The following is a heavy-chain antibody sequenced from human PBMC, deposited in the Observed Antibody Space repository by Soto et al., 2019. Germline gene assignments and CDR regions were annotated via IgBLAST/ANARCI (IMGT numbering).Heavy chain of an antibody. CDR1: GYTFTGYY. V-gene: IGHV1-2*04. D-gene: IGHD3-10*01. CDR2: INPNSGGT. Sequence: ASVKISCKASGYTFTGYYMHCVRQAPGQGLEWMGWINPNSGGTNYAQKFQGWVTMTRDTSISTAYMELSRLRSDDTAVYYCARSSMVRGGTLPSDYWGQGTLVTVSS. J-gene: IGHJ4*02. CDR3: ARSSMVRGGTLPSDY.